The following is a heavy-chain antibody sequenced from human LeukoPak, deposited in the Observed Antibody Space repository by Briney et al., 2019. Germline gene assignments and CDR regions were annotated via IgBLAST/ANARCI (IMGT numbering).Heavy chain of an antibody. D-gene: IGHD6-19*01. Sequence: SETLSLTCTVSGGSISSYYWSWIRQPAGKGREWIGRIYTSGGTNYNPSLKSRVTMSVDTSKNQCSLKLSSVTAADTAVYYCARDAGLVGAFDIWGQGTMVTVSS. J-gene: IGHJ3*02. CDR1: GGSISSYY. V-gene: IGHV4-4*07. CDR2: IYTSGGT. CDR3: ARDAGLVGAFDI.